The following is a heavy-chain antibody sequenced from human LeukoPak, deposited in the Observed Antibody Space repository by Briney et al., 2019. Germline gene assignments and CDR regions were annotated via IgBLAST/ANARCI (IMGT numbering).Heavy chain of an antibody. J-gene: IGHJ4*02. D-gene: IGHD3-16*01. CDR2: ISYDGSNK. Sequence: PGGSLRLSCAASGFTFSSYAMHWVRQAPGKGLEWVAVISYDGSNKYYADSVKGRFTISRDNSKNTLYLQMNSLRAEDTAVYYCQGRVMVTNDYWGQGTLVTVSS. CDR1: GFTFSSYA. CDR3: QGRVMVTNDY. V-gene: IGHV3-30-3*01.